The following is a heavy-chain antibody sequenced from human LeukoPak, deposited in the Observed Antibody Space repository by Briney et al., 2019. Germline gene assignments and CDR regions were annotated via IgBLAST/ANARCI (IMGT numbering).Heavy chain of an antibody. V-gene: IGHV3-43*01. CDR2: ISWDGGTT. Sequence: GGALRLSCAASGFTFDDYAMHGVRQAPGRGLEWVSLISWDGGTTYYADSVKGRFTTSRDNSKDSMYLEMSRLRTEDNALYYCAKGFSVFESNHYYYYFGMDVWGQGTTVTVSS. D-gene: IGHD3-3*01. J-gene: IGHJ6*02. CDR3: AKGFSVFESNHYYYYFGMDV. CDR1: GFTFDDYA.